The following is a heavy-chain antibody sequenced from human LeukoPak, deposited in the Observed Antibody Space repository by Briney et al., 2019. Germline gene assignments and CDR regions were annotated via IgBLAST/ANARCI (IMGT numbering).Heavy chain of an antibody. CDR2: ISGSGGST. CDR3: AKAGGGYDLRDHFDY. CDR1: GFTFSSYA. Sequence: GGSLRLSCATSGFTFSSYAMSWVRQAPGKGLEWVSAISGSGGSTYYADSVKGRFTISRDNSKNTLYLQMNSLRAEDTAVYYCAKAGGGYDLRDHFDYWGQGTLVTVSS. V-gene: IGHV3-23*01. D-gene: IGHD5-12*01. J-gene: IGHJ4*02.